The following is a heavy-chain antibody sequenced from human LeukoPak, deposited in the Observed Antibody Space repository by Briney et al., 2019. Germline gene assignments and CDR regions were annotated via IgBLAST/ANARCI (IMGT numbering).Heavy chain of an antibody. CDR3: ARAPRFDYMDV. CDR2: ISSSSSTI. D-gene: IGHD3-10*01. V-gene: IGHV3-48*04. CDR1: GFTFSCYS. J-gene: IGHJ6*03. Sequence: GGSLRLSCAASGFTFSCYSMNWVRQAPGKGLEWVSYISSSSSTIYYADSVKGRFTISRDNAKNSLYLQMNSLRAEDTAVYYCARAPRFDYMDVWGKGTTVTVSS.